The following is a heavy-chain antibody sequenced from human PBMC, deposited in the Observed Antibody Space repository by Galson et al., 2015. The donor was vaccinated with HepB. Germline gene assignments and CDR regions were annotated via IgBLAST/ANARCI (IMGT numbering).Heavy chain of an antibody. J-gene: IGHJ4*02. CDR3: ARVKTPNSSGWYPFDY. V-gene: IGHV1-3*01. D-gene: IGHD6-19*01. Sequence: SVKVSCKASGYTFTSYAMHWVRQAPGQRLEWMGWINAGNGNTKYSQKFQGRVTITRDTSASTAYMELSSLRSGDTAVYYCARVKTPNSSGWYPFDYWGQGTLVTVSS. CDR1: GYTFTSYA. CDR2: INAGNGNT.